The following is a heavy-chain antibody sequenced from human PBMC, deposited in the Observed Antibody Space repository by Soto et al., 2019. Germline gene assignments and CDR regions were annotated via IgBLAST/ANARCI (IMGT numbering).Heavy chain of an antibody. CDR3: TRGSSAARTWVADYYYYYMDV. J-gene: IGHJ6*03. CDR2: IISKANSYST. Sequence: EVQLVESGGGLVQPGGSLKLSCAASGFTFSVSAMHWVRQASGKWLEWVGCIISKANSYSTAYAASVKGSFTISRDDSKNTAYLQMNSLKTEDTAVSYCTRGSSAARTWVADYYYYYMDVWCKGTTVTVS. CDR1: GFTFSVSA. V-gene: IGHV3-73*01. D-gene: IGHD6-6*01.